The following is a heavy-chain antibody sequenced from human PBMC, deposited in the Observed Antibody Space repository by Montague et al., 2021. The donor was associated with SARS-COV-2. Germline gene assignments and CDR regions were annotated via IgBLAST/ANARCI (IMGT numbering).Heavy chain of an antibody. D-gene: IGHD3-10*01. CDR2: VSGGVGNA. CDR3: AKGMDRMVQGIIIWKNGDYFDY. V-gene: IGHV3-23*01. CDR1: GFTFSAYA. J-gene: IGHJ4*02. Sequence: LRLSCAASGFTFSAYAMNWVRQAPGRGLEWVAGVSGGVGNAYYADSVKGRFTISRDNSKKALYLQLNTLRPEDTAVYYCAKGMDRMVQGIIIWKNGDYFDYWGQGTLVAVSS.